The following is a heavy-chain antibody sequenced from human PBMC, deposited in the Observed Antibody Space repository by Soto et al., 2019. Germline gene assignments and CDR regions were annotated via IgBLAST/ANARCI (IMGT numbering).Heavy chain of an antibody. V-gene: IGHV1-46*01. J-gene: IGHJ6*04. Sequence: ASVKVSCKASGYTFTSYYMHWVLQAPGQGLEWMGIINPSGGSTSYAQKFQGRVTMTRDTSTSTVYMELSSLRSEDTAVYYCARDLAYIGGSPNCVYYYGMDVWGKGTTVTVSS. CDR3: ARDLAYIGGSPNCVYYYGMDV. D-gene: IGHD2-21*01. CDR2: INPSGGST. CDR1: GYTFTSYY.